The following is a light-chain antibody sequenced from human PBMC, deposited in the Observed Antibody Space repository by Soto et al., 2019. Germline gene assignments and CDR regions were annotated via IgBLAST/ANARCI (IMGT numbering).Light chain of an antibody. CDR1: SSDVGGYKY. Sequence: QSALTQPRSVSGSPGQSVTISCTGTSSDVGGYKYVSWYQQVPGKAPKLMIHDVNTRPSGVPDRCSGSKSGNTASLTISGIQADDEADYYCCSYAGSYTDVFGTGTKLTVL. CDR2: DVN. J-gene: IGLJ1*01. CDR3: CSYAGSYTDV. V-gene: IGLV2-11*01.